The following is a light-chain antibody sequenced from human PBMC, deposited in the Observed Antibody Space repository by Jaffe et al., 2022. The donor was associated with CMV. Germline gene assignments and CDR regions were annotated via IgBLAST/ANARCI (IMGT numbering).Light chain of an antibody. V-gene: IGKV3-11*01. CDR3: HQRTNWPLYT. CDR1: QSGGRN. Sequence: EIVLTQSPATLSLSPGERATLSCRASQSGGRNLAWYQQKPGQAPRLLIYDASHRATDIPARFSATGSGTDFTLTISSLEPEDFAVYYCHQRTNWPLYTFGQGTRLEI. CDR2: DAS. J-gene: IGKJ2*01.